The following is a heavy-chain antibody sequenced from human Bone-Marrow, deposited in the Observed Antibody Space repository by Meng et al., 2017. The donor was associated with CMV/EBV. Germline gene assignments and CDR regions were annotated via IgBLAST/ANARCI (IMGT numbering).Heavy chain of an antibody. Sequence: GGSLRLSCEPSGFGFSKYAMTWVRQAPGKRLEWVSSVTSDGTTHYAGSVKGRFTISRDNSKDTMFLQMNSLRAEDTAIYYCVTYDSSDVWGQGTMVTV. J-gene: IGHJ3*01. V-gene: IGHV3-23*01. CDR3: VTYDSSDV. CDR2: VTSDGTT. CDR1: GFGFSKYA.